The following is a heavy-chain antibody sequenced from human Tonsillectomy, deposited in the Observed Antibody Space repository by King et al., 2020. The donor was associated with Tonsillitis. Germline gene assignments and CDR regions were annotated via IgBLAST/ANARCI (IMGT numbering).Heavy chain of an antibody. CDR3: ARRDTGTYWNAFDV. CDR2: IYPSDSDT. CDR1: GYSFTTYW. Sequence: GQLVQSGAEVKKSGESLKISCQGSGYSFTTYWIGWVRQMPGKGLEWMGLIYPSDSDTRYSPSFRAQVTLSAEKSINTAYLQWSSLKASDTAIYYCARRDTGTYWNAFDVWGHGTMVTVSS. V-gene: IGHV5-51*01. D-gene: IGHD1-26*01. J-gene: IGHJ3*01.